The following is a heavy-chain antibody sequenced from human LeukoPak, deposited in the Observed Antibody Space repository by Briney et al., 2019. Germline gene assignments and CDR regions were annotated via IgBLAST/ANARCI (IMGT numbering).Heavy chain of an antibody. CDR1: GYTFTSYG. V-gene: IGHV1-18*01. J-gene: IGHJ4*02. Sequence: ASVKVSCKASGYTFTSYGISWVRQAPGQGLEWMGWISAYNGNTNYAQKFQGRVTMTRNTSISTAYMELSSLRSEDTAVYYCARAASLLRPLDYWGQGTLVTVSS. CDR2: ISAYNGNT. CDR3: ARAASLLRPLDY. D-gene: IGHD3-22*01.